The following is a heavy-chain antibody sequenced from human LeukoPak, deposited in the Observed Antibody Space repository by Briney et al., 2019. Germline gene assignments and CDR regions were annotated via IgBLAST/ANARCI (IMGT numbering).Heavy chain of an antibody. CDR2: IVVGSGNT. J-gene: IGHJ6*02. V-gene: IGHV1-58*02. CDR1: GFTFTSSA. Sequence: SVKVSCKASGFTFTSSAMQWVRQARGQRLEWIGWIVVGSGNTNYAQEFQERVTITRDMSTSTAYMELSSLRSEDTAVYYCATNVAATGYYYGMDVWGQGTTVTVSS. CDR3: ATNVAATGYYYGMDV. D-gene: IGHD2-15*01.